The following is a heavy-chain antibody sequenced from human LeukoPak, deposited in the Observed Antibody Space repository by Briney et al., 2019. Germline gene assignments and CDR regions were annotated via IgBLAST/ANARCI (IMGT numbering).Heavy chain of an antibody. CDR1: GGSISSYY. CDR2: IYTSGST. J-gene: IGHJ4*02. V-gene: IGHV4-4*07. CDR3: ARDRYYYDSSGYYLDY. D-gene: IGHD3-22*01. Sequence: SETLSLTCTVSGGSISSYYWSWIRQPPGKGLEWVGRIYTSGSTNYNPSLKSRVTMSVDTSKNQFSLKLSSVTAADTAVYYCARDRYYYDSSGYYLDYWGQGTLVTVSS.